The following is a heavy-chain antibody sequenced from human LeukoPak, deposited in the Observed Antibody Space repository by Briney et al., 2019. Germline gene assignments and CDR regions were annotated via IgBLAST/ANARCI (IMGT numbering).Heavy chain of an antibody. CDR2: INPSGGST. CDR1: GYTLINYY. Sequence: ASVKVSCKASGYTLINYYIHWARQAPGQGLEWMGIINPSGGSTSYAQKFQGRVTMTRDTSTSSVYMELSSLRPEDTAVYYCARSGTYYGWFDPWGQGTLVTVSS. J-gene: IGHJ5*02. D-gene: IGHD3-10*01. V-gene: IGHV1-46*01. CDR3: ARSGTYYGWFDP.